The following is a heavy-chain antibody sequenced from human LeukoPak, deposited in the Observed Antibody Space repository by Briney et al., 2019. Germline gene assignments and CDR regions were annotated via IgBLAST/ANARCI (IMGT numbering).Heavy chain of an antibody. CDR2: LNSDGTNT. CDR3: ARGGLRNWYFDL. J-gene: IGHJ2*01. D-gene: IGHD5-12*01. V-gene: IGHV3-74*01. Sequence: PGGSLRLSCAASGFTFSSYWMHWVRQAPGKGLVWVSRLNSDGTNTYHADSVKGRVTISRDNAKNTVYLEMNSLRAEGTAVYYCARGGLRNWYFDLWGRGTQVTVSS. CDR1: GFTFSSYW.